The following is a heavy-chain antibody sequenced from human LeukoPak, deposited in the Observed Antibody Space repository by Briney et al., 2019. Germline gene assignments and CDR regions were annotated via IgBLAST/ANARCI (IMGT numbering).Heavy chain of an antibody. Sequence: SETLSLTCTVSGGSINSSSYYWGWIRQPPGKGLEWIGSIYYSGSTYYNAPLKSRVTISVDTSKNQFSLKVRSVTAADTAVYYCARVRAAAVPYYFDYWGQGTLVTVSS. V-gene: IGHV4-39*07. CDR3: ARVRAAAVPYYFDY. CDR2: IYYSGST. D-gene: IGHD6-13*01. CDR1: GGSINSSSYY. J-gene: IGHJ4*02.